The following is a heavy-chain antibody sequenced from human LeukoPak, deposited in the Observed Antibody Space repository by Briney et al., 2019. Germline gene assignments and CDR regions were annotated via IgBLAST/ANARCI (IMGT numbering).Heavy chain of an antibody. J-gene: IGHJ6*03. CDR2: IYYSGST. CDR3: ARVHGVRGVITPYYMDV. Sequence: SETLSLTCTVSGGSISSYYWSWIRQPPGKGLEWIGYIYYSGSTNYNPSLKSRVTISVDTSKNQFSLKLSSVTAADTAVYYCARVHGVRGVITPYYMDVWGKGTTVTISS. V-gene: IGHV4-59*01. D-gene: IGHD3-10*01. CDR1: GGSISSYY.